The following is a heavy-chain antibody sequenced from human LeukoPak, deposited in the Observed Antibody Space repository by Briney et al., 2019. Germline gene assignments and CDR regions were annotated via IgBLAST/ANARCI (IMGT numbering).Heavy chain of an antibody. CDR1: GFTFSSYS. D-gene: IGHD1-7*01. CDR3: ARAHNWKYGTFDY. CDR2: ISSSSSYI. J-gene: IGHJ4*02. V-gene: IGHV3-21*01. Sequence: GGSLRLSCAASGFTFSSYSMNWVRQAPGKGLEWVSSISSSSSYIYHADSVKGRFTISRDNAKNSLYLQMNSLRVEDTAVYYCARAHNWKYGTFDYWGQGTLVTVSS.